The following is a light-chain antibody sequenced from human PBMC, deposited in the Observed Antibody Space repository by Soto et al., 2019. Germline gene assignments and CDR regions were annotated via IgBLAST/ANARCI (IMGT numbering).Light chain of an antibody. J-gene: IGKJ1*01. Sequence: EIVLTQSPGTLSLSPGERATLSCRASQSVSSSWLAWYPQKPGQAHRILIYGASSRATGVPDRFSGSGSGTDFTLTITRLEPEDSAVFYCQQYSGPHWRFGQGTKVEIK. CDR2: GAS. CDR1: QSVSSSW. CDR3: QQYSGPHWR. V-gene: IGKV3-20*01.